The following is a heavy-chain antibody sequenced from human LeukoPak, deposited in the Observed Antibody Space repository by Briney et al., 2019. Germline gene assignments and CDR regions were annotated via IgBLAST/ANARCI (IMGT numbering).Heavy chain of an antibody. CDR3: ARERGGSLYYFDY. D-gene: IGHD2-15*01. Sequence: SETLSLTCTVSGGSISGYYWSWIRQPPGNGLEWLGYIYYSGSTNYNPSLKSRVTISVDTSKNQFSLKLSSVTAADTAVYYCARERGGSLYYFDYWGQGTLVTVSS. CDR2: IYYSGST. V-gene: IGHV4-59*01. CDR1: GGSISGYY. J-gene: IGHJ4*02.